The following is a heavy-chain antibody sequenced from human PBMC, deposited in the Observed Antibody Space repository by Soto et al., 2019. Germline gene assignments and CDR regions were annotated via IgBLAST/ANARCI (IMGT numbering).Heavy chain of an antibody. V-gene: IGHV3-74*01. CDR1: GFTFSSHW. CDR3: AKDRYGDYS. J-gene: IGHJ4*02. CDR2: INGNGSTT. Sequence: GGSLRLSCAASGFTFSSHWMHWVRQAPGKGLVWVSAINGNGSTTNYANSVKGRFTISRDNSKSTLYLRMNSLRAEDTAIYYCAKDRYGDYSWGQGTLVTVSS. D-gene: IGHD4-17*01.